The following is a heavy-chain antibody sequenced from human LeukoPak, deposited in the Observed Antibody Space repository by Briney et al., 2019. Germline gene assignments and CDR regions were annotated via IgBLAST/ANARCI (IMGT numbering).Heavy chain of an antibody. CDR2: INPTDDTT. CDR3: ARDSNVVYYDSSGPDY. D-gene: IGHD3-22*01. V-gene: IGHV1-46*01. Sequence: ASVKVSCKASGYTFTRFYMHWVRQAPGHGLEWMGIINPTDDTTNYAQKFQGRVTMTRGTSTSTVYMELSSLRSEDTAVYYCARDSNVVYYDSSGPDYWGQGTLVTVSS. CDR1: GYTFTRFY. J-gene: IGHJ4*02.